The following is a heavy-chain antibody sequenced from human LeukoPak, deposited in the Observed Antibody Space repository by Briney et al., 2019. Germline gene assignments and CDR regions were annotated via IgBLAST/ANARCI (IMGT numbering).Heavy chain of an antibody. V-gene: IGHV3-33*06. Sequence: GGSLRLSCAASGFTFSRYSMHWVRQAPGKGLEWVADIWFDGSNKYYGDSVKGRFTISRDNSRDTLYLQMSSLRAEDTAVYYCAKEGAASRGYSSGHFDSWGQGALVTVFS. CDR2: IWFDGSNK. CDR1: GFTFSRYS. CDR3: AKEGAASRGYSSGHFDS. D-gene: IGHD5-18*01. J-gene: IGHJ4*02.